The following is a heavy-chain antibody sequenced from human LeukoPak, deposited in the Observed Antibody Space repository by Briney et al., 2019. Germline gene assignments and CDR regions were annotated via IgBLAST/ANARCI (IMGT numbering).Heavy chain of an antibody. Sequence: GGSLRLSCAASGSTFSSYAMSWVRQAPGKGLEWVSAISGSGGSTYYADSVKGRFTISRDNSKNTLYLQMNSLRAEDTAVYYCAHVAGWAAAGTYYFDYWGQGTLVTVSS. CDR3: AHVAGWAAAGTYYFDY. V-gene: IGHV3-23*01. CDR1: GSTFSSYA. J-gene: IGHJ4*02. D-gene: IGHD6-13*01. CDR2: ISGSGGST.